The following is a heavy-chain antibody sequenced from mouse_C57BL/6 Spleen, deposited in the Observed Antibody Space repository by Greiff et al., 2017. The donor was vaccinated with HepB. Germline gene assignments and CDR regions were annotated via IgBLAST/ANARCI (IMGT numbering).Heavy chain of an antibody. D-gene: IGHD2-4*01. V-gene: IGHV1-55*01. J-gene: IGHJ4*01. CDR1: GYTFTSYW. Sequence: VQLKQPGAELVKPGASVKMSCKASGYTFTSYWMTWVKQRPGQGLEWIGDIYPGSGSTNYNEKFKSKATLTVDTSSSTAYMQLSSLTSEDSAVYYCASHYDDAMDYWGQGTSVTVSS. CDR3: ASHYDDAMDY. CDR2: IYPGSGST.